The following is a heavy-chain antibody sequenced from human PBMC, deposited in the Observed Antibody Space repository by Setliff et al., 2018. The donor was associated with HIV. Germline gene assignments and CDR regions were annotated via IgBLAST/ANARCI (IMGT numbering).Heavy chain of an antibody. CDR2: FKSKTDGGTT. CDR3: TTEDPWLRFGH. D-gene: IGHD5-12*01. V-gene: IGHV3-15*01. Sequence: GGSLRLSCVVSGFTFSNFWMHWVRQAPGKGLEWVGRFKSKTDGGTTDYAAPVKGRFTISRDDSKTTLYLQMNSLKTEDTAVYYCTTEDPWLRFGHWGQGTLVTVSS. CDR1: GFTFSNFW. J-gene: IGHJ5*02.